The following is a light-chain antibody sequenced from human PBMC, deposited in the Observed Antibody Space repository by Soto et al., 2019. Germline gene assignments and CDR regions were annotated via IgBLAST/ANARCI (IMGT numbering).Light chain of an antibody. J-gene: IGKJ2*01. CDR3: QQSYSTPRT. CDR2: AAS. CDR1: QSISSY. V-gene: IGKV1-39*01. Sequence: DVQMTQSPSSLSASVGDRVTITCRASQSISSYLNWYQQKPGKAPKLLIYAASSLQSGVPSRFSCSGSGTDFTLTISSLQPEDFATYYCQQSYSTPRTFGQGTKLEIK.